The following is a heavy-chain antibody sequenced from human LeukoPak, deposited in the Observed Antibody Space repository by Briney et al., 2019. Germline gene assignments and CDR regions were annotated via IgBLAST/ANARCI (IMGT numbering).Heavy chain of an antibody. CDR1: GFTVSSNY. CDR2: IYSGGTT. J-gene: IGHJ3*02. Sequence: PGGSLRLSCAASGFTVSSNYMSWVRPAPGKGLEWVSVIYSGGTTYYADSVKGRFTISRDNSNNTLYLQMNSLRAEDTAVYYCARGPVTKFEIWGQGTILTVSS. D-gene: IGHD4-17*01. V-gene: IGHV3-53*01. CDR3: ARGPVTKFEI.